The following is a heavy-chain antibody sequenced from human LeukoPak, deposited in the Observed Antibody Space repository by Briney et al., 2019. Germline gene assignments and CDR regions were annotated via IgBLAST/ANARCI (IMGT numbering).Heavy chain of an antibody. CDR1: GGSFSGYY. D-gene: IGHD3-3*01. V-gene: IGHV4-34*01. Sequence: PSETLSLTCAVYGGSFSGYYWSWIRQPPGKGLEWIGEINHSGSTNYNPSLKSRVTISVDTSKNQFSLKLSSVTAADTAVYYCARRGGYIPYAIFGVVRSRLGEYNWFDPWGQGTLVTVSS. CDR3: ARRGGYIPYAIFGVVRSRLGEYNWFDP. CDR2: INHSGST. J-gene: IGHJ5*02.